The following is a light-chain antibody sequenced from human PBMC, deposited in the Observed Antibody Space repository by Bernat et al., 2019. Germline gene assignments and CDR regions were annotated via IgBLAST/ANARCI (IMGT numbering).Light chain of an antibody. V-gene: IGKV3-11*01. J-gene: IGKJ5*01. Sequence: EIVLTQSPATLSLSPGERATLSCRASHSVSSYLAWYQHKPGQAPRLLIYDTSNRATDVPTRFSGSGSGSDFTLTISGLEPEDFAVYFCQQRSSWPPSITFGQGTRLGI. CDR3: QQRSSWPPSIT. CDR1: HSVSSY. CDR2: DTS.